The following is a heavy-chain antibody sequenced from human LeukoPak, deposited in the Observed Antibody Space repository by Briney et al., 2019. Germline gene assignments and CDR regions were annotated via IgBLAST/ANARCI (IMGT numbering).Heavy chain of an antibody. CDR3: ARSELSCSGGSCPTRYAFDI. CDR1: GGSISSGSYY. V-gene: IGHV4-61*09. J-gene: IGHJ3*02. CDR2: MYTTGRT. Sequence: SETLSLTCTVSGGSISSGSYYWNWIRQPAGKELEWIGHMYTTGRTSYNPSLKSRVTISVDTSKNQFSLKLSSVTAADTALYYCARSELSCSGGSCPTRYAFDIWGQGTVVTASS. D-gene: IGHD2-15*01.